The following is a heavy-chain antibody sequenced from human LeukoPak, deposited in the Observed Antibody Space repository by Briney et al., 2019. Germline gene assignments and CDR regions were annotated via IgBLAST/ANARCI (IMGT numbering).Heavy chain of an antibody. D-gene: IGHD2-2*01. V-gene: IGHV1-18*01. Sequence: ASVKVSCKASGYTFTSYGISWVRQAPGQGLEWMGWISAYNGNTNYAQKLQGRVTMTTDTSTSTAYMELRSLRSDDTAVYYCARDEGSCSSTSCYPDAFDIWGQGTMVTVSS. CDR2: ISAYNGNT. CDR1: GYTFTSYG. CDR3: ARDEGSCSSTSCYPDAFDI. J-gene: IGHJ3*02.